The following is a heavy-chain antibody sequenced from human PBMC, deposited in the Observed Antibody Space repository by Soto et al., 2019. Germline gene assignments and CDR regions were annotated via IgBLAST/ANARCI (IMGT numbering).Heavy chain of an antibody. Sequence: SETLSLTCTVSGGSISSYYWSWNRQPPGKGLEWIGYIYYSGSTNYNPSLKSRVTISVDTSKNQFSLKLSSVTAADTAVYYCARHVAVADFAYWGQGTLVTVSS. CDR3: ARHVAVADFAY. CDR1: GGSISSYY. D-gene: IGHD6-19*01. CDR2: IYYSGST. V-gene: IGHV4-59*08. J-gene: IGHJ4*02.